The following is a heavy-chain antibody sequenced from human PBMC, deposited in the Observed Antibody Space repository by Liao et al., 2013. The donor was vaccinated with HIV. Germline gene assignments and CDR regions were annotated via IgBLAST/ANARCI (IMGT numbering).Heavy chain of an antibody. CDR3: AARGXAYNWFDP. CDR2: INHSGST. CDR1: GGSISSSSYY. V-gene: IGHV4-39*07. J-gene: IGHJ5*02. D-gene: IGHD3-10*01. Sequence: QLQLQESGPGLVKPSETLSLTCTVSGGSISSSSYYWGWIRQPPGKGLEWIGEINHSGSTNYNPSLKSRVTISVDTSKNQFSLKLSSVTAADTAVYYCAARGXAYNWFDPGAREPWSPSPQ.